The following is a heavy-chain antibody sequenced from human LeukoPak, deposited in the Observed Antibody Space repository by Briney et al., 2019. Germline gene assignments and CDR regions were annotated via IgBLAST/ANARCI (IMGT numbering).Heavy chain of an antibody. CDR2: INHSGST. J-gene: IGHJ4*02. D-gene: IGHD4-17*01. CDR1: GGSFSGYY. Sequence: SETLSLTCAVYGGSFSGYYWSWIRQPPGKGLEWIGEINHSGSTSYDPSLKSRGTISVDTSKNQFSLKLSSVTAADTAVYYCARSDYGGYEGQYYFDYWGQGTLVTVSS. V-gene: IGHV4-34*01. CDR3: ARSDYGGYEGQYYFDY.